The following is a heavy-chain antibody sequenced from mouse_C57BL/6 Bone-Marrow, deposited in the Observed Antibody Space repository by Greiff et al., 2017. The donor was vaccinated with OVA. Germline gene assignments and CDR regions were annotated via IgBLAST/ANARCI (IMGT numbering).Heavy chain of an antibody. D-gene: IGHD2-3*01. CDR1: GYTFTSYW. Sequence: VQLQQPGAELVKPGASVKMSCKASGYTFTSYWITWVKQRPGQGLEWIGDIYPGSGSTNYNEKFKSKATLTVDTSSSTAYMQLSSLTSEDSAVYYCARGDDGYYLAWFAYWGQGTLVTVSA. CDR2: IYPGSGST. CDR3: ARGDDGYYLAWFAY. J-gene: IGHJ3*01. V-gene: IGHV1-55*01.